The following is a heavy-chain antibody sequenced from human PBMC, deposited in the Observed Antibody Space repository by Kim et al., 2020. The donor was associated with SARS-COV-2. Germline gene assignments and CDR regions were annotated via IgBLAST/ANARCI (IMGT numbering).Heavy chain of an antibody. CDR1: GGSISSSSYY. D-gene: IGHD5-12*01. CDR2: IYYSGST. V-gene: IGHV4-39*01. CDR3: ARRGGSGYDYPYYYYYMDV. J-gene: IGHJ6*03. Sequence: SETLSLTCTVSGGSISSSSYYWGWIRQPPGKGLEWIGSIYYSGSTYYNPSLKSRVTISVDTSKNQFSLKLSSVTAADTAVYYCARRGGSGYDYPYYYYYMDVWGKGTTVTVSS.